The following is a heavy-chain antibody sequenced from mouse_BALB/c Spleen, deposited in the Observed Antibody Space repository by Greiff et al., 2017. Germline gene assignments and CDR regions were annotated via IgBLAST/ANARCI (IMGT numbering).Heavy chain of an antibody. V-gene: IGHV2-9*02. J-gene: IGHJ2*01. CDR3: AREGDDGYFFDY. D-gene: IGHD2-3*01. CDR2: IWAGGST. CDR1: GFSLTSYG. Sequence: VKLVESGPGLVAPSQSLSITCTVSGFSLTSYGVHWVRQPPGKGLEWLGVIWAGGSTNYNSALMSRLSISKDNSKSQVFLKMNSLQTDDTAMYYCAREGDDGYFFDYWGQGTTLTVSS.